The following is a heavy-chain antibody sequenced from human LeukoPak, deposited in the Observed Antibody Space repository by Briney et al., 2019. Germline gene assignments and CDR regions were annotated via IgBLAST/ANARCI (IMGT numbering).Heavy chain of an antibody. D-gene: IGHD3-22*01. V-gene: IGHV3-21*01. CDR2: ISSSSSYI. J-gene: IGHJ6*02. CDR1: GFTFSSYS. Sequence: EGSLRLSCAASGFTFSSYSMNWVRQAPGKGLEWVSSISSSSSYIYYADSVKGRFTISRDNAKNSLYLQMNSLRAEDTAVYYCARGGDDSSGYYPPYYYYGMDVWGQGTTVTVSS. CDR3: ARGGDDSSGYYPPYYYYGMDV.